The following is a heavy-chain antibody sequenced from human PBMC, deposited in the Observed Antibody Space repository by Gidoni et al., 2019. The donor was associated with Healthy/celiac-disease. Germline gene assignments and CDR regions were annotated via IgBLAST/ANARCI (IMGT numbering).Heavy chain of an antibody. CDR2: IFSNNEK. CDR1: GFSPSNASLG. D-gene: IGHD6-19*01. Sequence: VTLTESGPVLVNPTETLTLTSTVSGFSPSNASLGVSWIRQPPGKALEWLAHIFSNNEKSYSTSLKSRLTISKDTSKSQVVLTMTNMDPVDTATYYCARILRSSGWYSTYGMDVWGQGTTVTVSS. J-gene: IGHJ6*02. V-gene: IGHV2-26*01. CDR3: ARILRSSGWYSTYGMDV.